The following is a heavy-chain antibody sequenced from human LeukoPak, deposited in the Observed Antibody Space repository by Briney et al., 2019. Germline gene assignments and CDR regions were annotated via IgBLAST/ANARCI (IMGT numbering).Heavy chain of an antibody. Sequence: SETLSLTCAVYGGSFSGYYWSWIRQPPGKGLEWIGEINHSGSTNYNPSLKSRVTISVDTSKNQFSLKLSSVTAADTAVYYCARSPRPLNSSGYYSGCDHWGQGTLVTVSS. CDR2: INHSGST. V-gene: IGHV4-34*01. CDR1: GGSFSGYY. D-gene: IGHD3-22*01. J-gene: IGHJ4*02. CDR3: ARSPRPLNSSGYYSGCDH.